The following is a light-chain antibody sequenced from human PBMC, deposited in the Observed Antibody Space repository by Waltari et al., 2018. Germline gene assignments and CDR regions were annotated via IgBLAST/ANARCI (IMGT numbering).Light chain of an antibody. CDR2: DVY. CDR1: SSDVGGYNY. Sequence: QSALTQPRSVSGSPGQSVTISCTGTSSDVGGYNYVTCYQHHPGKAPKLMLYDVYKRPSGVPDRFSGSKSGNTASLTISGLQAEDEADYYCCSYAGSYVVFGGGTKLTVL. V-gene: IGLV2-11*01. J-gene: IGLJ2*01. CDR3: CSYAGSYVV.